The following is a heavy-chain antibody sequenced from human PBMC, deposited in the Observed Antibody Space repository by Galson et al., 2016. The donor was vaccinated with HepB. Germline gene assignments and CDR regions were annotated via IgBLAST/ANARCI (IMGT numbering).Heavy chain of an antibody. J-gene: IGHJ5*02. V-gene: IGHV1-3*01. CDR3: ARSLGSKYSGYWYPYRFDP. D-gene: IGHD6-19*01. CDR1: GYSFTTYA. CDR2: IHGGNGNT. Sequence: SVKVSCTASGYSFTTYAIHWVRQAPGQRLQWMGWIHGGNGNTRYSQTFQGRVTITRDTSATTAYMELSSLRSEDTAVYYCARSLGSKYSGYWYPYRFDPWGQGTLVTVSS.